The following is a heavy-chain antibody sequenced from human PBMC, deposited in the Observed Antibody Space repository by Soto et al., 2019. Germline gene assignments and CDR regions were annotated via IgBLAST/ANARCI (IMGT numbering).Heavy chain of an antibody. CDR2: ISSSSSTI. Sequence: GGSLKLSCAASGFTFSSYSMNWVRQAPGKGLEWVSYISSSSSTIYYADSVKGRFTISRDNAKNSLYLQMNSLRDEDTAVYYCARVGRNSYDGSGYYVEFSQHWGKGTLVPVSS. V-gene: IGHV3-48*02. CDR3: ARVGRNSYDGSGYYVEFSQH. D-gene: IGHD3-22*01. J-gene: IGHJ1*01. CDR1: GFTFSSYS.